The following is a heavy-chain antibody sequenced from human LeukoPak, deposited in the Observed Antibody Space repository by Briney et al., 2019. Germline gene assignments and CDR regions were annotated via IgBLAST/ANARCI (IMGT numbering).Heavy chain of an antibody. CDR1: GFTFSTCT. J-gene: IGHJ4*02. V-gene: IGHV3-30-3*01. Sequence: GGSLRLSCAASGFTFSTCTMHWVRQAPGKGLEWVAVISYDGSNKYDADSVKGRFTISRDNSKNTLYLQMDSLRAEDTAFYHCARISYSNSWYSGFDYWGQGTLVTVSS. D-gene: IGHD6-13*01. CDR2: ISYDGSNK. CDR3: ARISYSNSWYSGFDY.